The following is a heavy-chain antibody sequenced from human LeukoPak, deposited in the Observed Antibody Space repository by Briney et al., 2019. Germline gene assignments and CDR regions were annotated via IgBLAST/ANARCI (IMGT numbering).Heavy chain of an antibody. J-gene: IGHJ5*02. Sequence: ASVKVSCKASGYPFTSYGISWVRQAPGQGLEWMGWISAYNGNTNYAQKLQGRVTMTTDTSTSTAYMELRSLRSDDTAVYYCARDLVLMVYAQTNLRFDPWGQGTLVTVSS. D-gene: IGHD2-8*01. CDR2: ISAYNGNT. V-gene: IGHV1-18*01. CDR1: GYPFTSYG. CDR3: ARDLVLMVYAQTNLRFDP.